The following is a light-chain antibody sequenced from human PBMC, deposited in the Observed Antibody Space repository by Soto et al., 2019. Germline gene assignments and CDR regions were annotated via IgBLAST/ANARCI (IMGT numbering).Light chain of an antibody. J-gene: IGLJ1*01. V-gene: IGLV2-14*01. CDR2: EVT. CDR1: SSDVGDYNY. CDR3: NSYTSASFYV. Sequence: QSALTQPPSASGSPGQSVTISCTGTSSDVGDYNYVSWYQQHPGKAPKLIIYEVTSRASGVSHRFSGSKSGNTASLTISGLQAEDEAEYYCNSYTSASFYVFGTGTKVTVL.